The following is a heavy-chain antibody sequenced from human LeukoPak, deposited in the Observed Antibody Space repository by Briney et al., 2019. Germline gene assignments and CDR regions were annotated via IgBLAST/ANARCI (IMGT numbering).Heavy chain of an antibody. CDR3: TRGSSGRRDN. CDR2: MNPNSGNT. CDR1: VYTFTSCD. D-gene: IGHD6-19*01. J-gene: IGHJ4*02. V-gene: IGHV1-8*01. Sequence: ASVTVSFKSSVYTFTSCDSNWVRQASGQGLEWMGWMNPNSGNTGYGQSFQGRITMTRDISIGTAYMELSNLTSEDTAIYYCTRGSSGRRDNWGQGTLVTVSA.